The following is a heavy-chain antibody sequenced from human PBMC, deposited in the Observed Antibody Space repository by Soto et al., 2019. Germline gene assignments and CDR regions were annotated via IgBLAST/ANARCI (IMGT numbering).Heavy chain of an antibody. CDR3: VKAPLKYGGSYYDY. D-gene: IGHD1-26*01. J-gene: IGHJ4*02. CDR1: GFTFSNYP. Sequence: EVQLVESGGGLVQPGGSLRLSCSASGFTFSNYPMHWVRQGPGKGLEFVSVISGNGGSTYYADSVKGRFTISRDNSKSSLALQISSLRPKDTAVYYCVKAPLKYGGSYYDYWGQGALVIVSS. CDR2: ISGNGGST. V-gene: IGHV3-64D*08.